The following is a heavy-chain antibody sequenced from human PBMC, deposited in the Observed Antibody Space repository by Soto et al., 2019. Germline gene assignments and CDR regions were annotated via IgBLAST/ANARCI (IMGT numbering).Heavy chain of an antibody. J-gene: IGHJ4*02. CDR1: GFLLSASTVG. Sequence: QITLKESGPTLVEATQTLSLTCTFSGFLLSASTVGVGWTRQPPGKALEWLALIWRSDDKRYNPSLKSRVTITKDTSKNQVVLIMTNIDPVDTATDDCAHWGRTGFDYWGQGTLVSGSS. D-gene: IGHD3-16*01. CDR3: AHWGRTGFDY. V-gene: IGHV2-5*01. CDR2: IWRSDDK.